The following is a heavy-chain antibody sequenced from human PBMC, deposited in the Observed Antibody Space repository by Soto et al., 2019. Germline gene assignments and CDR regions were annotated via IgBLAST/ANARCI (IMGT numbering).Heavy chain of an antibody. CDR2: ISGSGGST. J-gene: IGHJ4*02. Sequence: PGGSLRLSCAASGFTFSSYAMSWVRQAPGKGLEWVSAISGSGGSTYYADSVKGRFTISRDNSKNTLYLQMNSLRAEDTAVYYCANPIVVVQAPFDYWGQGTLVTVSS. CDR1: GFTFSSYA. CDR3: ANPIVVVQAPFDY. D-gene: IGHD2-2*01. V-gene: IGHV3-23*01.